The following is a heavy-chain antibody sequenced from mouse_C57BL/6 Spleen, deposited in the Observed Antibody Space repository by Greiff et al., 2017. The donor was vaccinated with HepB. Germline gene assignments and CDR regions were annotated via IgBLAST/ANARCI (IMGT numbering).Heavy chain of an antibody. CDR1: EYEFPSHD. D-gene: IGHD1-1*01. CDR2: INSDGGST. V-gene: IGHV5-2*01. CDR3: ARQDYYGPFAY. J-gene: IGHJ3*01. Sequence: EVNVVESGGGLVQPGESLKLSCESNEYEFPSHDMSWVRKTPEKRLELVAAINSDGGSTYYPDTMERRFIISRDHTKKTLYLQMSSLRSEDTALYYCARQDYYGPFAYWGQGTLVTVSA.